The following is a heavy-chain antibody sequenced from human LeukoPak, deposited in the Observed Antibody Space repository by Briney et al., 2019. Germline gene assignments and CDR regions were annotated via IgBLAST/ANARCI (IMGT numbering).Heavy chain of an antibody. V-gene: IGHV4-31*03. Sequence: PSETLSLTCTVSGGSISSGGYYWSWIRQHPGKGLEWIGYIYYSGSTYYNPPLKSRVTISVDTSKNQFSLKLSSVTAADTAVHYCATSMVQTTSRYYYMDVWGKGTTVTVSS. CDR3: ATSMVQTTSRYYYMDV. CDR1: GGSISSGGYY. D-gene: IGHD3-10*01. CDR2: IYYSGST. J-gene: IGHJ6*03.